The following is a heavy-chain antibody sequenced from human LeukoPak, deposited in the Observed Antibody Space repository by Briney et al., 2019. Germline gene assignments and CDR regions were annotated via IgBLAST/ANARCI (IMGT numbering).Heavy chain of an antibody. D-gene: IGHD2-15*01. CDR2: IIPILGIA. CDR3: ARGLVVVAAQCDY. CDR1: GGTFSSYT. V-gene: IGHV1-69*02. J-gene: IGHJ4*02. Sequence: SVKVSCKASGGTFSSYTISWVRQAPGQGLEWMGRIIPILGIANYAQKLQGRVTITADKSTSTAYMELSSLRSEDTAVYYCARGLVVVAAQCDYWGQGTLVTVSS.